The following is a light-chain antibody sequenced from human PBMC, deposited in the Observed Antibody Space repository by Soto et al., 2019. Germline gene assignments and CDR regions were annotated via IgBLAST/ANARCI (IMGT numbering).Light chain of an antibody. Sequence: DIQMTQSPSTLSASVGDRVTISCRASQTVSAWLAWYQQKPGKAPKLLIYRESILESGVPSRFSGSGFGTQFTLTISSLQPDDFAVYYCQQYDTNSAFGQGTKVDNK. CDR2: RES. CDR3: QQYDTNSA. J-gene: IGKJ1*01. V-gene: IGKV1-5*03. CDR1: QTVSAW.